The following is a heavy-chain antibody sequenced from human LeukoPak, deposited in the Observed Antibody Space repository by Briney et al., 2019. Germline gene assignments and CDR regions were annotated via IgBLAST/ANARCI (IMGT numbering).Heavy chain of an antibody. CDR2: INHSGST. V-gene: IGHV4-34*01. CDR3: ARGGGDYPFYYYYYGMDV. CDR1: GGSFSGYY. D-gene: IGHD4-17*01. J-gene: IGHJ6*02. Sequence: SETLSLTCAAYGGSFSGYYWSWIRQPPGKGLEWIGEINHSGSTNYNPSLKSRVTISVDTSKNQFSLKLSSVTAADTAVYYCARGGGDYPFYYYYYGMDVWGQGTTVTVSS.